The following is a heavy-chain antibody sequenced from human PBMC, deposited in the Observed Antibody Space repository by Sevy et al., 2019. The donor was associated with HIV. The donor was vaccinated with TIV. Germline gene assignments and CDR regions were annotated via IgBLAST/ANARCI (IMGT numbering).Heavy chain of an antibody. CDR3: ASPKREDTAMVTDYYYYGMDV. J-gene: IGHJ6*02. Sequence: GGSLRLSCAASGFTVSSNYMSWVRQAPGKGLEWVSVIYSGGSTYYADSVKGRFTISRDNSKNTRYLQMNSLIAEDTAVYYGASPKREDTAMVTDYYYYGMDVWGQGTTVTVSS. CDR1: GFTVSSNY. V-gene: IGHV3-66*01. CDR2: IYSGGST. D-gene: IGHD5-18*01.